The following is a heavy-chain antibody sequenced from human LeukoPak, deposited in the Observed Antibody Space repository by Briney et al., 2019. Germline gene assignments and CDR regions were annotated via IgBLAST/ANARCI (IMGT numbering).Heavy chain of an antibody. CDR1: GFTFDDYA. D-gene: IGHD6-19*01. CDR3: AKDMAGGIAVAGTGFDC. J-gene: IGHJ4*02. CDR2: ISWNSGSI. V-gene: IGHV3-9*01. Sequence: GGSLRLSCAASGFTFDDYAMQWVRQAPGKGLEWVSGISWNSGSIGYADSVKGRLTISRDNAKNSLYLQMNSLRAEDTALYYCAKDMAGGIAVAGTGFDCWGQGTLVTVSS.